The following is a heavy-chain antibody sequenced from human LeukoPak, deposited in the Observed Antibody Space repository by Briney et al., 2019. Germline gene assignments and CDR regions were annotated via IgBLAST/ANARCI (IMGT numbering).Heavy chain of an antibody. J-gene: IGHJ1*01. CDR3: ARQGNYGYFQH. V-gene: IGHV4-59*08. Sequence: SETLSLTCTVSGGSISSYYWNWIRQPPGKGLEWIGYIYYSGSTNYNPSLKSRVIISVDTSKNQFSLKLSSVTAADTAVYYCARQGNYGYFQHWGQGTLVTVSS. CDR2: IYYSGST. D-gene: IGHD4-11*01. CDR1: GGSISSYY.